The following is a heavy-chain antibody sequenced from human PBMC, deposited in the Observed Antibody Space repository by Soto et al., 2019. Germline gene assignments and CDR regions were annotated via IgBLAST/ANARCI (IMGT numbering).Heavy chain of an antibody. D-gene: IGHD4-17*01. CDR3: ASLSVTTDYYYYMDV. J-gene: IGHJ6*03. CDR2: ISSGSSTI. CDR1: GFTFSSYS. Sequence: GGSLRLSCAASGFTFSSYSMNWVRQAPGKGLEWVSYISSGSSTIYYADSVKGRFTISRDNAKNSLYLQMNSLRAEDTAVYYCASLSVTTDYYYYMDVWGKGTTVTVSS. V-gene: IGHV3-48*01.